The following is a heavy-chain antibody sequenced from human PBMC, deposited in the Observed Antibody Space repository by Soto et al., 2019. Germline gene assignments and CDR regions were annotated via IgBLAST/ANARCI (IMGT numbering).Heavy chain of an antibody. Sequence: ASVKVSCKASGYTFTSYCMHWVRQAPGQGLEWMGIINPSGGSTSYAQKFQGRVTMTRDTSTSTVYMELSSLRSEDTAVYYCASSSWYHDDYMDFWGKGTTVTVSS. CDR2: INPSGGST. CDR1: GYTFTSYC. D-gene: IGHD6-13*01. CDR3: ASSSWYHDDYMDF. V-gene: IGHV1-46*03. J-gene: IGHJ6*03.